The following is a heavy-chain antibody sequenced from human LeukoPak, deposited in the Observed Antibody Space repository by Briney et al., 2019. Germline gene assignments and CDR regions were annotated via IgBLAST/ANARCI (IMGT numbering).Heavy chain of an antibody. CDR2: IYYSGST. Sequence: SETLSLTCTVSGGSISSGDYYWSWIRQPPGKGLEWIGYIYYSGSTYYNPSLKSRVTISVDTSKNQFSLKLSSVTAADTAVYYCAREGGSSENWFDPWGQGTLVTVSS. V-gene: IGHV4-30-4*01. J-gene: IGHJ5*02. CDR3: AREGGSSENWFDP. CDR1: GGSISSGDYY. D-gene: IGHD6-6*01.